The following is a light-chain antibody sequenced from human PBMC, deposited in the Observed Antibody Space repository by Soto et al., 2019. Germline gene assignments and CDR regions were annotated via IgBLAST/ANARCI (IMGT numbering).Light chain of an antibody. Sequence: DIMLSQSPCTLSLSPGERATLSCRASQSVSSNHLAWYQQKPGQAPRLLIYGASSRATGIPDRFSGSGSGTDFTLTISRLEPEDFAVYFCQQYASSPLTFGQGTRLE. V-gene: IGKV3-20*01. CDR1: QSVSSNH. J-gene: IGKJ5*01. CDR2: GAS. CDR3: QQYASSPLT.